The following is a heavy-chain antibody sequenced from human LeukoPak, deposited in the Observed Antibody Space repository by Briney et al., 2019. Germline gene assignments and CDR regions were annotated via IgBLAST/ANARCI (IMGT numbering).Heavy chain of an antibody. J-gene: IGHJ5*02. V-gene: IGHV6-1*01. CDR3: ARAFRYSSGWYTKRNWFDP. CDR1: GDSVSSNSAA. CDR2: TYYRSKWYN. D-gene: IGHD6-19*01. Sequence: SQTLSLTCAISGDSVSSNSAAWNWIRQSPSRGLEWLGRTYYRSKWYNDYAVSVKSRITINPDTSKNQFSLQLNSVTPEDTAVYYCARAFRYSSGWYTKRNWFDPWGQGTLVTVSS.